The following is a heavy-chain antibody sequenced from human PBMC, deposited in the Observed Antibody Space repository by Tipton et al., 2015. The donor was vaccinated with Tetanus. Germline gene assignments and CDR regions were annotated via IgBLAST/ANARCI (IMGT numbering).Heavy chain of an antibody. J-gene: IGHJ2*01. CDR3: ARGGSYSYGPRGFDL. CDR1: GGSFSAYY. V-gene: IGHV4-34*01. CDR2: INHSGST. D-gene: IGHD5-18*01. Sequence: TLSLTCAVYGGSFSAYYWSWIRQSPGKGLEWIGEINHSGSTTYSPSFKIRVTISVDTPKNQFSLKLTSLTVADTAVYYCARGGSYSYGPRGFDLWGRGTLVTVSS.